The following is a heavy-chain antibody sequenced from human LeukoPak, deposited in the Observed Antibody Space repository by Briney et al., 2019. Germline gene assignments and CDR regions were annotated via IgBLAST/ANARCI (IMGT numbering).Heavy chain of an antibody. CDR2: ISWNSVSI. V-gene: IGHV3-9*01. CDR3: AKDIGTGGTGWYFDL. CDR1: GFTLDDYV. J-gene: IGHJ2*01. Sequence: GGSLRLSCAASGFTLDDYVMHWVRQAPGKGLEWVSGISWNSVSIGYADSVKGRFTISRDNAKNSLYLQMSSLRAEDTALYYCAKDIGTGGTGWYFDLWGRGTLVTVSS. D-gene: IGHD6-13*01.